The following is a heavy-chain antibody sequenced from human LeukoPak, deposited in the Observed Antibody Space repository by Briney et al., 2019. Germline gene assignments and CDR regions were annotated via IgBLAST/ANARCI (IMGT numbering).Heavy chain of an antibody. CDR2: IYYSGST. J-gene: IGHJ4*02. Sequence: SETLSLTCTVSGGSISSSSYYWGWIRQPPGKGLEWIGSIYYSGSTYYNPSLKSRVTISVDTSKNQFSLKLSSVTAADTAVYYCARPRRAMAGAIDYWGQGTLVTVSS. CDR1: GGSISSSSYY. V-gene: IGHV4-39*07. D-gene: IGHD6-19*01. CDR3: ARPRRAMAGAIDY.